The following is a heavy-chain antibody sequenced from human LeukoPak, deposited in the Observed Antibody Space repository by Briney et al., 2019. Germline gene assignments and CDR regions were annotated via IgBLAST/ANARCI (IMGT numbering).Heavy chain of an antibody. D-gene: IGHD4-11*01. V-gene: IGHV3-21*01. CDR1: GFTFSSYS. CDR2: ISSSSSYI. J-gene: IGHJ6*02. CDR3: ARDMTVTTFSGPNYYYYGMDV. Sequence: GGSLRLSCAASGFTFSSYSMNWVRQAPGKGLEWVSSISSSSSYIYYADSVKGRFTISRDNAKNSLHLQMNSLRAEDTAVYYCARDMTVTTFSGPNYYYYGMDVWGQGTTVTVSS.